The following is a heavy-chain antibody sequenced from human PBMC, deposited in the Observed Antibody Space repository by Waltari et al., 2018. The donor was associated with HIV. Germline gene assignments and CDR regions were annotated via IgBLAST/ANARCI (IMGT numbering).Heavy chain of an antibody. CDR3: ARDGVAAGIYLDE. Sequence: EVQLVESGGGLVQPGGSLRLSCAASGFTFGDHWMSWVRRGPGKRVKWVANVNQVGGEKTYVDSVKGGFTISSDNAKNSLYQQLNSLRAEDTDVYDCARDGVAAGIYLDEWGQGTLVTVSS. CDR1: GFTFGDHW. J-gene: IGHJ4*02. V-gene: IGHV3-7*01. D-gene: IGHD6-13*01. CDR2: VNQVGGEK.